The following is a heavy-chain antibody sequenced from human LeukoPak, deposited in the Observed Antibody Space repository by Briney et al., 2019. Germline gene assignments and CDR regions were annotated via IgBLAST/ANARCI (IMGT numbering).Heavy chain of an antibody. CDR2: IWYDGSNK. V-gene: IGHV3-33*06. CDR1: GFTFSSYS. Sequence: GGSLRLSCAASGFTFSSYSMNWVRQAPGKGLEWVAVIWYDGSNKYYADSVKGRLTISGDNSKNTLYLQMNSLRAEDTAVYYCAKDGHVIYSSSWANNWFDPWGQGTLVTVSS. CDR3: AKDGHVIYSSSWANNWFDP. J-gene: IGHJ5*02. D-gene: IGHD6-13*01.